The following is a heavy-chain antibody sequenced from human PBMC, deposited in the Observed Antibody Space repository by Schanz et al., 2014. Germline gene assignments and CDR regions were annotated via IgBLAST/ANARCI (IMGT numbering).Heavy chain of an antibody. Sequence: QVQLVESGSELKKPGASVKVSCKASGYTLTHYAMNWVRQAPGQGPEWMGWINPNSGDRNYAQKFQGRVTMTTAKSISTVYMELSRLRSDDTAVYYCARVRSEDYGGMDVWGQGTTVTVSS. J-gene: IGHJ6*02. CDR1: GYTLTHYA. CDR3: ARVRSEDYGGMDV. CDR2: INPNSGDR. V-gene: IGHV1-2*02.